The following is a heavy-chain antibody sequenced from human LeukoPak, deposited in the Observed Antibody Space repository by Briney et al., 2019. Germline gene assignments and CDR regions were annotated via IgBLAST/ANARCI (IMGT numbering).Heavy chain of an antibody. CDR3: ARGDAFSGDH. V-gene: IGHV3-7*04. CDR2: INQDGSEE. CDR1: GFTFSNYW. D-gene: IGHD2-2*01. J-gene: IGHJ4*02. Sequence: GGSLRLSCVASGFTFSNYWISWVRQAPGRGPEWVANINQDGSEEYYVDSVKGRFTISRDNTKNSLFVQMNSLRADDTAVYYCARGDAFSGDHWGQGTLVTVSS.